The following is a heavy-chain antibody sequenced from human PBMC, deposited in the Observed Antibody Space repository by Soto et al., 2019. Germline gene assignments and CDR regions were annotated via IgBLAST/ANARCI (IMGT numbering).Heavy chain of an antibody. J-gene: IGHJ6*03. V-gene: IGHV3-23*01. D-gene: IGHD3-3*01. CDR2: ISGSGGST. CDR1: GVTFSSYA. CDR3: AKGSITIFGVATSYYYYYMDV. Sequence: CGSLRLSCAASGVTFSSYAMSWVRQAPGKGLEWVSAISGSGGSTYYADSVKGRFTISRDNSKNTLYLQMNSLRAEDTAVYYCAKGSITIFGVATSYYYYYMDVWGKGTTVTVSS.